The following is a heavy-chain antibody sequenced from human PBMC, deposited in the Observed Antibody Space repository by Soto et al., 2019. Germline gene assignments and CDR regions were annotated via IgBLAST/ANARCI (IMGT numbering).Heavy chain of an antibody. CDR2: IIPIFGTL. Sequence: QVQLVQSGAEVKKPGSSVKVSCKASGGTFRSYGINWVRQAPGQGLEWMGGIIPIFGTLISAQKFQDRVTITADESTGTVYMELTNLRPEDTAVYYCAREGGGLGYCSRGTCNWAFDIWGRGTLVTVSS. D-gene: IGHD2-15*01. CDR3: AREGGGLGYCSRGTCNWAFDI. J-gene: IGHJ2*01. V-gene: IGHV1-69*01. CDR1: GGTFRSYG.